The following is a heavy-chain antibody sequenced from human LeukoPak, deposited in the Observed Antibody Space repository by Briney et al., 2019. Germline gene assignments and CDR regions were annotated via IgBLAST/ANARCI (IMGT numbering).Heavy chain of an antibody. D-gene: IGHD6-13*01. CDR1: GCTFSSYG. CDR2: IRYDGSNK. CDR3: AKFLAAAGISPFVY. Sequence: GGCLRLSCAASGCTFSSYGMHWVRQAPGKGLGWVAFIRYDGSNKYYADSVKGRFTISRDNSKNTLYLQMNSLRAEDTAVYYCAKFLAAAGISPFVYWGQGTLVTVSS. V-gene: IGHV3-30*02. J-gene: IGHJ4*02.